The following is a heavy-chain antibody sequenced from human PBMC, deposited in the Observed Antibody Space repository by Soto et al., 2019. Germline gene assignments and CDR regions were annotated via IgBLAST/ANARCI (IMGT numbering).Heavy chain of an antibody. Sequence: SETLSLTCAVSGFSISSGYFWGWIRQPPGKGPEWLGSIYHSGTTYYNPSVKGRVTISVDASKNQFSLKMSSVTAADTAVYYCARDSSGYYWFDPWGQGTLVTVSS. V-gene: IGHV4-38-2*02. CDR3: ARDSSGYYWFDP. CDR1: GFSISSGYF. CDR2: IYHSGTT. J-gene: IGHJ5*02. D-gene: IGHD3-22*01.